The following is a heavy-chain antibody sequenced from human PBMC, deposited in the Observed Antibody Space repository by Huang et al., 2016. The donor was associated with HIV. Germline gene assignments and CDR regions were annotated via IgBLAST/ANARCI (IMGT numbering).Heavy chain of an antibody. CDR2: ISRSSSTR. CDR1: GFTFSSYS. J-gene: IGHJ3*02. CDR3: ARVRAAAGTSTTDAFDI. V-gene: IGHV3-48*01. D-gene: IGHD6-13*01. Sequence: EVQLVESGGGLVQPGGSLRLSCAASGFTFSSYSMNWVRQAPGKGLEWVSYISRSSSTRYYADSVKGRFTISRDNAKNSLYLQMNSLRAEDTAVYYCARVRAAAGTSTTDAFDIWGQGTMVTVSS.